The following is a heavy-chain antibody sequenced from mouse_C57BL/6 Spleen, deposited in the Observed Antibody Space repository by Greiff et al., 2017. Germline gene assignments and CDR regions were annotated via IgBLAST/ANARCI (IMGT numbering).Heavy chain of an antibody. J-gene: IGHJ2*01. CDR2: IDPNSGGT. V-gene: IGHV1-72*01. CDR3: ARWGFYYYGSSYDY. Sequence: VQLQQPGAELVKPGASVKLSCKASGYTFTSYWMHWVKQRPGRGLEWIGRIDPNSGGTKYTEKFKSKVTLTVDKPASTAYMQLSSLNSEDSAVYYSARWGFYYYGSSYDYGGQGTTRTVSS. CDR1: GYTFTSYW. D-gene: IGHD1-1*01.